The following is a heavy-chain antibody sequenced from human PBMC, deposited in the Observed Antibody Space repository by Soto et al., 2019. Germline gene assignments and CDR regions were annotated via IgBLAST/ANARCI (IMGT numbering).Heavy chain of an antibody. D-gene: IGHD3-22*01. CDR2: INPNSGGT. J-gene: IGHJ4*02. V-gene: IGHV1-2*04. CDR3: ARTNYYDSSGYYLGYFDY. CDR1: GYTFTGYY. Sequence: ASVKVSCKASGYTFTGYYMHWVRQAPGQGLGWMGWINPNSGGTNYAQKFQGWVTMTRDTSISTAYMELSRLRSDDTAVYYCARTNYYDSSGYYLGYFDYWGQGTLVTVSS.